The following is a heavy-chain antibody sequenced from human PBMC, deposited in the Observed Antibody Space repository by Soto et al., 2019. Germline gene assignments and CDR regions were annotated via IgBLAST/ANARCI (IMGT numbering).Heavy chain of an antibody. Sequence: QLQLQESGPGLVKPSETLSLTCTVSGGSIGSSSYYWGWIRQPPGRGLEWIGRLYYSGSTYYNPSLKSRVTISVDTSKNQFSLKLSSVTAADTAVYYCARRGYSYGYLGFDFWGQGTLVTVSS. CDR3: ARRGYSYGYLGFDF. J-gene: IGHJ4*02. D-gene: IGHD5-18*01. CDR2: LYYSGST. CDR1: GGSIGSSSYY. V-gene: IGHV4-39*01.